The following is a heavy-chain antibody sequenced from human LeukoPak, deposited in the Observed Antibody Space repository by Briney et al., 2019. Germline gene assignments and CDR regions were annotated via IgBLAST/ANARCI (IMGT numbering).Heavy chain of an antibody. V-gene: IGHV3-48*04. Sequence: GGSLRLSCAASGFTFSSCNMNWVRQAPGKGLEWVSYISSSSSTIYYADSVKGRFTISRDNAKNSLYLRMNSLRAEDTAVYYCARDTYMTTRRYGMDVWGQGTTVTVSS. CDR1: GFTFSSCN. CDR3: ARDTYMTTRRYGMDV. D-gene: IGHD4-17*01. CDR2: ISSSSSTI. J-gene: IGHJ6*02.